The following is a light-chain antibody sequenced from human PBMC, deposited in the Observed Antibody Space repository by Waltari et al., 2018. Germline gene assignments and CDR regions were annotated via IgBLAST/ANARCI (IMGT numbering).Light chain of an antibody. J-gene: IGKJ2*01. CDR1: RSVLDTSKNKNF. Sequence: DIVMTQSPDSLAVSLGGRATINCKSSRSVLDTSKNKNFLAWYQLKPGQSPKLLLYWASTRESVVPDRFSASVVGTDFTLTISSLQAEDVAIYSCQQYYAAPYTFGQGTKVEIK. CDR2: WAS. CDR3: QQYYAAPYT. V-gene: IGKV4-1*01.